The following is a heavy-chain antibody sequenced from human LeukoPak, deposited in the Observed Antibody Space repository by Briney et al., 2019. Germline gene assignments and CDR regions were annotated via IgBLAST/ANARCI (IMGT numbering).Heavy chain of an antibody. J-gene: IGHJ4*02. CDR3: AREGGGAYGSGSYYFDY. CDR1: GFTFSSYG. D-gene: IGHD3-10*01. CDR2: IRYDGSDK. V-gene: IGHV3-30*02. Sequence: GGSLRLSCAPSGFTFSSYGMHWVRQAPGKGLEWVAFIRYDGSDKHYADSVKGRFTISRDNSKNTLYLQMNSLRAEDTAVYYCAREGGGAYGSGSYYFDYWGQGTLVTVSS.